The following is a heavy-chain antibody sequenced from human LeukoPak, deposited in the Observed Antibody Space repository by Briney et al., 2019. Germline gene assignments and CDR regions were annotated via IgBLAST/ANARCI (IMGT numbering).Heavy chain of an antibody. Sequence: SSETLSLTCAVYGGSFSSYYWSWIRQPPGKGLEWIGEINHSGSTNYNPSLKSRVTISVDTSKNHFSLKLSSVTAADTAVYYCARGRETESTKLTVTFFDYWGQGTLVTVSS. CDR1: GGSFSSYY. CDR3: ARGRETESTKLTVTFFDY. D-gene: IGHD4-17*01. J-gene: IGHJ4*02. V-gene: IGHV4-34*01. CDR2: INHSGST.